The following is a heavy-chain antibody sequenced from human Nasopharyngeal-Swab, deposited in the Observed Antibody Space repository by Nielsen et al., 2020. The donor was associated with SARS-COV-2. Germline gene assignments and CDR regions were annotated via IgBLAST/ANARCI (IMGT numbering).Heavy chain of an antibody. V-gene: IGHV3-23*01. Sequence: GESLKISCAASGFTFSSYAMSWVRQAPGKGLEWVSAISGSGGSTYYADSVKGRFTISRVNSKNTLYLQMNSLRAEDTAVYYCAKDWGGYYGYWGQGTLVTVSS. D-gene: IGHD3-3*01. CDR1: GFTFSSYA. J-gene: IGHJ4*02. CDR3: AKDWGGYYGY. CDR2: ISGSGGST.